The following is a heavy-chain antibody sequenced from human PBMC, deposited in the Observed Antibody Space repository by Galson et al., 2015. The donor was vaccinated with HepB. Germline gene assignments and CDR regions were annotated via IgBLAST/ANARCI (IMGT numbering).Heavy chain of an antibody. J-gene: IGHJ6*03. CDR2: ISSTGGGT. V-gene: IGHV3-64*02. CDR1: GFTFSNFC. CDR3: ARGPYDYVTYYYMDV. D-gene: IGHD3-16*01. Sequence: SLRLSCAGTGFTFSNFCMHWVRQAPGKGLEYVSVISSTGGGTFYADSVRGRFTISRDNSKNTLYLQMGSLRGEDTAVYYCARGPYDYVTYYYMDVWGKGTTVTVSS.